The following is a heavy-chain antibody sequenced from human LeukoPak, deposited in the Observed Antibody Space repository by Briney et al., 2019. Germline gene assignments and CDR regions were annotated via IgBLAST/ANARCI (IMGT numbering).Heavy chain of an antibody. CDR3: AKGVQFDP. V-gene: IGHV3-30-3*01. CDR2: ISYDGSNK. CDR1: GFTFSSYA. Sequence: PGRSLRLSCAASGFTFSSYAMHWVRQAPGKGLEWVAVISYDGSNKYYADSVKGRFTISRDNSKNTLYLQMNSLRAEDTAVYYCAKGVQFDPWGQGTLVTVSS. J-gene: IGHJ5*02. D-gene: IGHD1-1*01.